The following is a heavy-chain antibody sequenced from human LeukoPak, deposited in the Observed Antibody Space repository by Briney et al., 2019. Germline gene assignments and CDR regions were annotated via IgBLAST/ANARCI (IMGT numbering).Heavy chain of an antibody. Sequence: GGSLRLSCAASGFTFSSYSMNWVRQAPGKGLEWVSSISSSSSYIYYADSVKGRSTISRDNAKNSLYLQMNSLRAEDTAVYYCARGVDSDAPLYYFDYWGQGTLVTVSS. CDR3: ARGVDSDAPLYYFDY. J-gene: IGHJ4*02. V-gene: IGHV3-21*01. D-gene: IGHD5-12*01. CDR2: ISSSSSYI. CDR1: GFTFSSYS.